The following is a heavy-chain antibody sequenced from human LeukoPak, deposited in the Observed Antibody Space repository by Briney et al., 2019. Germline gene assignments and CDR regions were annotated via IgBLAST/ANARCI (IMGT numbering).Heavy chain of an antibody. Sequence: ASVKVSCKASGYTFTEYGVTWVRQAPGQGLEWMGWISAYNGDTDYAQKFQGRVTMTTDTSTSTAYLDLRSLTSDDTAVYYCARDSRHFDWTHRFLFWGQGTRVTVSS. D-gene: IGHD3-9*01. CDR1: GYTFTEYG. CDR2: ISAYNGDT. J-gene: IGHJ4*02. V-gene: IGHV1-18*01. CDR3: ARDSRHFDWTHRFLF.